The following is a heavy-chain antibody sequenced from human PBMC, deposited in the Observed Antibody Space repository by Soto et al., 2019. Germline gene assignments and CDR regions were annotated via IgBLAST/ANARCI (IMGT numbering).Heavy chain of an antibody. V-gene: IGHV3-30*18. J-gene: IGHJ4*02. Sequence: PGGSLRLSCVASGLTLRSYGMNWVRQAPGKGLEWVASISIDGSNVTYADSVKGRFTISRDNAKNTLYLQTNSLRREDAAVYYCVKDIPGSPVHLWGQGTLVTVSS. CDR3: VKDIPGSPVHL. CDR1: GLTLRSYG. CDR2: ISIDGSNV. D-gene: IGHD3-3*02.